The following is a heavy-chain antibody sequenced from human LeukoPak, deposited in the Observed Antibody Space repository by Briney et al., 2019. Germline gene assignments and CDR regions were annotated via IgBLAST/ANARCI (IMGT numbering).Heavy chain of an antibody. V-gene: IGHV1-8*01. CDR2: MNPISGNT. CDR3: ARAPPGYCSGGSCYRGGFDY. J-gene: IGHJ4*02. Sequence: ASVKVSCKASGYTFTSYDISWVRQATGQGLEWMGWMNPISGNTGYAQKFQGRVTMTRNTSISTAYMELSSLRSEDTAVYYCARAPPGYCSGGSCYRGGFDYWGQGTLVTVSS. CDR1: GYTFTSYD. D-gene: IGHD2-15*01.